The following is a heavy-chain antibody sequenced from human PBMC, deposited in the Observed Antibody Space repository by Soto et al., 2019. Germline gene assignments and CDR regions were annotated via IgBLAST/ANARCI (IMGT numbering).Heavy chain of an antibody. D-gene: IGHD3-3*01. CDR1: GFTFSSYA. CDR3: VKGGGFLSWLSSSAGPAKYYYYYGMCI. Sequence: GGSLRLSCSASGFTFSSYAMHWVRQAPGKGLEYVSAISSNGGSTYYADSVKGRFTISRDNSKNTLYLQMSSLRAADTIVYYYVKGGGFLSWLSSSAGPAKYYYYYGMCIWSQGTTGTVSS. J-gene: IGHJ6*02. V-gene: IGHV3-64D*06. CDR2: ISSNGGST.